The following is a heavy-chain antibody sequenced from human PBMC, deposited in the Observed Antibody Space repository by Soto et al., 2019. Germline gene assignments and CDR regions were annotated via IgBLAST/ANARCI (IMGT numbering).Heavy chain of an antibody. CDR2: VYHTGNT. Sequence: QVQLQESGPGLVKPSQTLSLTCTVSGGSISRGAYYWSWIRQLPGKGLEWIGYVYHTGNTDYNPSLKSRVSISVETSKNQFSMDLRDVTAADTAVYYCAVDTTIEGPNWFDPWGQGTLVTVSS. V-gene: IGHV4-31*03. CDR3: AVDTTIEGPNWFDP. D-gene: IGHD5-18*01. J-gene: IGHJ5*02. CDR1: GGSISRGAYY.